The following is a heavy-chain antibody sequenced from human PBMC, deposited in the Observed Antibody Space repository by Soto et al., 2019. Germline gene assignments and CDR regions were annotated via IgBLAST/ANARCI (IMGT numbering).Heavy chain of an antibody. Sequence: SETLSLTCTVSGGSISSSSYYWGWIRQPPGKGLEWIGSTYYSGSTYYNPSLKSRVTISVDTSKNQFSLKLSSVTAADTAVYYCARAPPPPIESYYYYGMDVWGQGTTVTVS. J-gene: IGHJ6*02. CDR3: ARAPPPPIESYYYYGMDV. CDR2: TYYSGST. V-gene: IGHV4-39*01. CDR1: GGSISSSSYY.